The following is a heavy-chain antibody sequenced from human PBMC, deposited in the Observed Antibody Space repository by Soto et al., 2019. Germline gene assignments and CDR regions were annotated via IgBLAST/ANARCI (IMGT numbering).Heavy chain of an antibody. Sequence: QVQLRESGPGLVKSSETLSLTCTVSGASIRSYYWSWIRQPPGKGLEWIGYIYYSGGTNYNPSLTRRVTISLDTSKSKFSLKLSSVTAADTAVYYCARPWTTRNYDNSYFDLWGRGTLVTVSS. CDR1: GASIRSYY. V-gene: IGHV4-59*01. J-gene: IGHJ2*01. CDR2: IYYSGGT. D-gene: IGHD3-22*01. CDR3: ARPWTTRNYDNSYFDL.